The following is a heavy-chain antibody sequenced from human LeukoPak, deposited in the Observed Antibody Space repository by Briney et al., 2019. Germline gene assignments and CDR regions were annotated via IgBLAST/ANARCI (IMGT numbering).Heavy chain of an antibody. J-gene: IGHJ5*02. CDR2: IIPIFGTA. D-gene: IGHD6-19*01. CDR1: GGTFSSYA. Sequence: GASVKVSCKASGGTFSSYAISWVRQAPGHGLEWMGGIIPIFGTANYAQKFQGRVTITADESTSTAYMELSSLRSEDTAVYYCARRSSGWYPHNWFDPWGQGTLVTVSS. CDR3: ARRSSGWYPHNWFDP. V-gene: IGHV1-69*13.